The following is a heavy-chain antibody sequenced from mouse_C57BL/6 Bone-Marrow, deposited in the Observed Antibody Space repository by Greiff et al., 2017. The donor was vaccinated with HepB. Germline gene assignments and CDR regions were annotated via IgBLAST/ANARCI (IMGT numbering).Heavy chain of an antibody. CDR2: FYPGSGSI. V-gene: IGHV1-62-2*01. Sequence: QVQLQQSGAELVKPGASVKLSCKASGYTFTEYTIHWVKQRSGQGLEWIGWFYPGSGSIKYNEKFKDKATLTADKSSSTVYMELSRLTSEDSAVYFCARHEGAYYSNYNRDFDVWGTETTGTVSS. CDR3: ARHEGAYYSNYNRDFDV. J-gene: IGHJ1*03. D-gene: IGHD2-5*01. CDR1: GYTFTEYT.